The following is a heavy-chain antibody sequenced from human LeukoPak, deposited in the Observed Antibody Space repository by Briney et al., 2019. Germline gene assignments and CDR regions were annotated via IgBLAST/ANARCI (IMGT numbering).Heavy chain of an antibody. Sequence: GGSLRLSCAASVFTFSSYSMNWVRQAPGKGLEWVSSISSSSSYIYYADSVKGRFTISRDNAKNSLYLQMNSLRAEDTAVYYCARAPETYYDFCSGPVIGALDYWGQGTLVTVSS. V-gene: IGHV3-21*01. D-gene: IGHD3-3*01. CDR3: ARAPETYYDFCSGPVIGALDY. J-gene: IGHJ4*02. CDR2: ISSSSSYI. CDR1: VFTFSSYS.